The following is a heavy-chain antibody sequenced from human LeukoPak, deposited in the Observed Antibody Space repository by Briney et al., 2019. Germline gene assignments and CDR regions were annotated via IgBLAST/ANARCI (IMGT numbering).Heavy chain of an antibody. CDR1: AFSASSSY. D-gene: IGHD3-22*01. CDR2: IYNDGST. J-gene: IGHJ4*02. CDR3: ARDLELVFYDSTAYEY. V-gene: IGHV3-53*01. Sequence: PAAALILSSSASAFSASSSYMSCGRQPPPKELQWGSMIYNDGSTYYADSMKSRFTISRDNSKNTLYLQVNSLRAEDTAVYYCARDLELVFYDSTAYEYWGQGTLVTVSS.